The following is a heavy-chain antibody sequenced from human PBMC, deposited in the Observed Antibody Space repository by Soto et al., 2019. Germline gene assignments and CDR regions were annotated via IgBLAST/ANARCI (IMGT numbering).Heavy chain of an antibody. CDR1: GGTISSYY. CDR2: IYYSGST. J-gene: IGHJ5*02. D-gene: IGHD2-15*01. V-gene: IGHV4-59*08. CDR3: ARLVSWFDT. Sequence: SSETMYLTSTVSGGTISSYYLSWIRQPPGKGLEWIGYIYYSGSTNYNPSLKSRVTISVDTSKNQFSLKLSSVTAADTAVYYCARLVSWFDTWGQGTLVTVYS.